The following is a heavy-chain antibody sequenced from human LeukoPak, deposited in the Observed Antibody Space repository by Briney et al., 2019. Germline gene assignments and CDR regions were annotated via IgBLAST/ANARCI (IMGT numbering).Heavy chain of an antibody. Sequence: SQTLSLTCTVSGGSISSGDYYWSWIRQPPGKGLEWIGYIYYSGSTYYNPSLKSRVTISVDTSKNQFSLKLSSVTAADTAVYYCARGRGLITSSFDYWGQGTLVTVSS. CDR1: GGSISSGDYY. J-gene: IGHJ4*02. CDR3: ARGRGLITSSFDY. D-gene: IGHD1-14*01. V-gene: IGHV4-30-4*08. CDR2: IYYSGST.